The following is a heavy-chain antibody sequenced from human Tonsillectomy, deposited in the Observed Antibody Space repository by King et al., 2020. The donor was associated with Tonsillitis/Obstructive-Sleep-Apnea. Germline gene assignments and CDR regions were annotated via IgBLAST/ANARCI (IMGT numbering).Heavy chain of an antibody. CDR1: GFTFSNAW. J-gene: IGHJ4*02. V-gene: IGHV3-15*01. CDR2: IKSKTDGGTT. Sequence: QLVQSGGGLVKPGGSLRLSCAASGFTFSNAWMSWVRQAPGKGLEWVGRIKSKTDGGTTDYAAPVKGRFTISRDDSKNTLYLQMNSLKTEDTAVYYCTTAPSPMVRGVINWGYWGQGTLVTVSS. CDR3: TTAPSPMVRGVINWGY. D-gene: IGHD3-10*01.